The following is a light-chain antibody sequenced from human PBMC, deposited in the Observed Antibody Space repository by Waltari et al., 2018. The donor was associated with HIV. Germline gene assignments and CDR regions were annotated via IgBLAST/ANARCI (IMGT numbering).Light chain of an antibody. Sequence: QSALTQPASVSGSPGQSITISCTGTSSDLGGYNYVPWYQHHPGKAPKLMIYEVSNRPAGVSNPFSGSKSGNPASLTISGLQAEDEADYYCSSYTSSNTLVFGTGTKVTVL. CDR1: SSDLGGYNY. V-gene: IGLV2-14*01. CDR2: EVS. CDR3: SSYTSSNTLV. J-gene: IGLJ1*01.